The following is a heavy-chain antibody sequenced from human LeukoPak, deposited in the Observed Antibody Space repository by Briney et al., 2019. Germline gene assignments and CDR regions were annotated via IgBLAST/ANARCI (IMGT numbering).Heavy chain of an antibody. CDR2: ISWNSGSI. CDR3: AKDNRRHYTSGPNPDSLH. CDR1: GFIFNNYA. D-gene: IGHD6-19*01. Sequence: PGGSLRLPCAGSGFIFNNYAMYWVRQPPGKGLEWVSGISWNSGSIDYADSVKGRFTISRDNAKNSLYLQMNSLRVEDTAFYYCAKDNRRHYTSGPNPDSLHWGQGALVTVSS. V-gene: IGHV3-9*01. J-gene: IGHJ4*02.